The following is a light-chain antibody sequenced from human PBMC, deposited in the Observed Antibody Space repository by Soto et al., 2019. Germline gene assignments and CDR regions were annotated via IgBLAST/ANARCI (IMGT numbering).Light chain of an antibody. Sequence: QSVLTPLPSASGSPGQSVSISCTETKNDIGVYDFVSWYQHHPGKAPRLIIYEVVQRPSGVPDRFSGSKSGNTASLTVSGLQAADEADYSCKSYAGSNTYVFGSGTKVTVL. V-gene: IGLV2-8*01. J-gene: IGLJ1*01. CDR3: KSYAGSNTYV. CDR1: KNDIGVYDF. CDR2: EVV.